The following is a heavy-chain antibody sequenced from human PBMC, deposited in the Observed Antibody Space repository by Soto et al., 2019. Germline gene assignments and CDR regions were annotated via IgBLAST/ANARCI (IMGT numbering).Heavy chain of an antibody. V-gene: IGHV1-46*02. CDR2: INPSGSIT. D-gene: IGHD3-3*01. CDR1: GYTFNRYY. Sequence: QVQLVQSGAEVKKPGASVNVSCKASGYTFNRYYMHWVRQAPGQGLEWMGMINPSGSITSYAQKFKGRVTMTRDTSTSTVYLDLRSLRSEDTAVYYCTRGSFLEWSCMDVWGQGTTVTVSS. CDR3: TRGSFLEWSCMDV. J-gene: IGHJ6*02.